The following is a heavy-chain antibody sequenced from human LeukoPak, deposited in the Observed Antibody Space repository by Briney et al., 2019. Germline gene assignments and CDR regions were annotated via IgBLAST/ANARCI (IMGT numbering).Heavy chain of an antibody. V-gene: IGHV1-2*02. CDR2: INPNSGGT. J-gene: IGHJ5*02. CDR3: ARERSSSYNWFDP. D-gene: IGHD6-13*01. Sequence: ASVKVSCKASGYTFTGYYMHWVRQAPGQGLEWMGWINPNSGGTNCAQKFQGRVTMTRDASISTAYMELSRLRSDDTAVYYCARERSSSYNWFDPWGQGTLVTVSS. CDR1: GYTFTGYY.